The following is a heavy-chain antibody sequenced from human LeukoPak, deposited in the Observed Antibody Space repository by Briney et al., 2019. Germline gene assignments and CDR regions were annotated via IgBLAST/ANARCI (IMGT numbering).Heavy chain of an antibody. Sequence: GGSLRLSCAASAFTFSSYGMHWVRQAPGKGLEWVSYISSSGSTIYYADSVKGRFTISRDNAKNSLYLQMNSLRAEDTAVYYCARESGGYDDFDYWGQGTLVTVSS. J-gene: IGHJ4*02. CDR2: ISSSGSTI. CDR1: AFTFSSYG. D-gene: IGHD5-12*01. V-gene: IGHV3-48*03. CDR3: ARESGGYDDFDY.